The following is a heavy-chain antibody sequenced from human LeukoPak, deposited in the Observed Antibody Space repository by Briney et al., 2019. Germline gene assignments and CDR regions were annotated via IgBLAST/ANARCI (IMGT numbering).Heavy chain of an antibody. CDR2: IYTSGST. CDR1: GGSISSYY. V-gene: IGHV4-4*07. Sequence: SETLSLTCRVSGGSISSYYWSWIRQPAGKGLEWIGRIYTSGSTNYNPSLKSRVTMSVDTSKNQFSLKLSSVTAADTAVYYCAREYSSGWYARAGFDSWGQGTLATVSS. J-gene: IGHJ4*02. D-gene: IGHD6-19*01. CDR3: AREYSSGWYARAGFDS.